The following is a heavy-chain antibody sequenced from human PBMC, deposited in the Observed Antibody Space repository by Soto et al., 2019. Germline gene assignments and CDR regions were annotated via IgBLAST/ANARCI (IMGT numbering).Heavy chain of an antibody. CDR2: ITSSSIT. CDR3: ARDTRCAFDI. CDR1: GFTFRSYG. D-gene: IGHD3-3*01. J-gene: IGHJ3*02. V-gene: IGHV3-48*01. Sequence: GGSQRLSCTASGFTFRSYGMNWVRQAPGKGLESIAYITSSSITQYADSVKGRFTISRDNDKNSLSLQMNSLRAEDTAVYYCARDTRCAFDIWGQGTMVTVSS.